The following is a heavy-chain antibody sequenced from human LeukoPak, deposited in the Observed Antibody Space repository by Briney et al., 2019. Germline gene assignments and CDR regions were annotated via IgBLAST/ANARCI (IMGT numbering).Heavy chain of an antibody. CDR1: GFTFSSYT. CDR2: INGRGIT. J-gene: IGHJ4*02. Sequence: GGSLRLSCTASGFTFSSYTMSWVRQAPGEGLEWLSAINGRGITYYAGSVKGRFTISRDNSENTLYLQINSLTVDDTAVYFCAKERQTGDYFTSDYWGQGTLVTVSS. V-gene: IGHV3-23*01. D-gene: IGHD4-17*01. CDR3: AKERQTGDYFTSDY.